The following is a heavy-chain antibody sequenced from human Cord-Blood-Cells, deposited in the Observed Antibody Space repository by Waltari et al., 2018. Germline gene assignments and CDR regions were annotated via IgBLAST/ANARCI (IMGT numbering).Heavy chain of an antibody. V-gene: IGHV3-30*18. J-gene: IGHJ3*02. CDR2: ISYDGSNK. D-gene: IGHD4-17*01. CDR1: GFTFSSYG. Sequence: QVQLVESGGGVVQPGRSLRLSCAASGFTFSSYGLHRVRQAPGKGLEWVAVISYDGSNKYYADSVKGRFTISRDNSKNTLYLQMNSLRAEDTAVYYCAKDRWVGGEYGDYAFDIWGQGTMVTVSS. CDR3: AKDRWVGGEYGDYAFDI.